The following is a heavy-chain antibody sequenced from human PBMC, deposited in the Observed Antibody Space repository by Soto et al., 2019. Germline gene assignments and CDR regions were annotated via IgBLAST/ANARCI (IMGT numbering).Heavy chain of an antibody. CDR2: ISWNSGSI. CDR3: AKVLYSGYDFNAFDI. Sequence: EVQLVESGGGLVQPGRSLRLSCAASGFTFDDYAMHWVRQAPGKGLEWVSGISWNSGSIGYADSVKGQFTISRDNDKNSLYLQMNSLRAEDTALYYCAKVLYSGYDFNAFDIWGQGTMVTVSS. CDR1: GFTFDDYA. J-gene: IGHJ3*02. D-gene: IGHD5-12*01. V-gene: IGHV3-9*01.